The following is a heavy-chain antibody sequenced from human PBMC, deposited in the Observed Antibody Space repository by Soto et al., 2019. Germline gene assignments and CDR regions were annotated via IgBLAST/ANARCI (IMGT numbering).Heavy chain of an antibody. Sequence: PGGSLRLSCTFTFNSYSLNWVRLAPGKGLEWVASISSGSVYTKYADSVTGRFTISRDNANNLLFLQMSSLRVDDTAVYYCTRDEGGSFHNLFNSRGQGSSVIVSS. CDR1: TFNSYS. J-gene: IGHJ5*01. V-gene: IGHV3-21*06. CDR2: ISSGSVYT. D-gene: IGHD1-26*01. CDR3: TRDEGGSFHNLFNS.